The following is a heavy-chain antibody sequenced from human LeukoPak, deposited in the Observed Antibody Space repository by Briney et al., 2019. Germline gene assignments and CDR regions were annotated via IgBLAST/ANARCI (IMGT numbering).Heavy chain of an antibody. CDR1: GFTFSSYG. D-gene: IGHD6-19*01. J-gene: IGHJ4*02. V-gene: IGHV3-23*01. CDR2: ISGSGGST. CDR3: AKDLGSSGWYWSFDY. Sequence: PGGSLRLSCAASGFTFSSYGMSWVRQAPGKGLEWVSAISGSGGSTYYADSVKGRFTISRDNSKNTLYLQMNSLRAEDTAVYYCAKDLGSSGWYWSFDYWGQGTLVTVSS.